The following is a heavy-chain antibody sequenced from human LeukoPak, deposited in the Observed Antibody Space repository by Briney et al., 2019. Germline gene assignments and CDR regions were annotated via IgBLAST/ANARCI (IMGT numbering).Heavy chain of an antibody. CDR2: INHSGST. J-gene: IGHJ6*02. CDR1: GGSLSGYY. CDR3: AKYCSGGSCYPPYYYGMDV. Sequence: SETLSLTCAVYGGSLSGYYWSWIRQPPGKGLEWIGEINHSGSTNYNPSLKSRVTISVDTSKNQFSLKLSSVTAADTAVYYCAKYCSGGSCYPPYYYGMDVWGQGTTVTVSS. D-gene: IGHD2-15*01. V-gene: IGHV4-34*01.